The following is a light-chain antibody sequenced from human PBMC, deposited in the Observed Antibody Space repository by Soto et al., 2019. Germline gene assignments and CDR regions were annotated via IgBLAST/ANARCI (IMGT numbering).Light chain of an antibody. CDR1: QSVSSY. Sequence: EIVLTQSPATLSLSPGERATLSCRASQSVSSYLAWYQQKPGQAPRLLIYDASNRATGIPARFSVSGSGTDSTLTISSLEPEAFAIYYCQQRNTWPPITFGQGTRLEIK. CDR2: DAS. V-gene: IGKV3-11*01. CDR3: QQRNTWPPIT. J-gene: IGKJ5*01.